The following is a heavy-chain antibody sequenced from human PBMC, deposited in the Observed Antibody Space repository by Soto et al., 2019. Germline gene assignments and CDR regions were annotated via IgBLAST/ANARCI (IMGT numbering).Heavy chain of an antibody. D-gene: IGHD3-3*01. Sequence: SVKVCWKASGGTFSSYAISLVRRAPGQGLEWMGGIIPIFGTANYAQKFHGRVTITADESTSTAYMELSSLRSEDTAVYYCAANYHFWSGYPNDKPTFDYWGQGTMVTVSS. V-gene: IGHV1-69*13. CDR3: AANYHFWSGYPNDKPTFDY. CDR2: IIPIFGTA. J-gene: IGHJ4*02. CDR1: GGTFSSYA.